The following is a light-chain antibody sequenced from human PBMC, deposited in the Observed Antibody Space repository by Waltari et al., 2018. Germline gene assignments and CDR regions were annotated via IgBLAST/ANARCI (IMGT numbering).Light chain of an antibody. CDR3: QQYYNWPPVT. CDR2: GAS. CDR1: QSVSSK. J-gene: IGKJ5*01. V-gene: IGKV3-15*01. Sequence: EIVMTQSPDTLSVSPGERATLSCRASQSVSSKLTWYQQKPGQAPRLLIYGASTRATGIPARFSGSGSGTDFTLTISSLQSEDFAVYYCQQYYNWPPVTFGQGTRLEIK.